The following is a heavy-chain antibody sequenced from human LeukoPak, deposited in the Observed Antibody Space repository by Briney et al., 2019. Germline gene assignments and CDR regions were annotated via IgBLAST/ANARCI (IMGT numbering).Heavy chain of an antibody. D-gene: IGHD6-6*01. Sequence: ASVKVSCKASGYTFTGYYMHWVRQAPGQGLEWMGWINPNSGGTNYAQKFQGRVTMTRDTSISTAYMELSRLRPDDTAVYYCARARGPYSSSSRNWFDPWGQGTLVTVSS. J-gene: IGHJ5*02. CDR2: INPNSGGT. CDR3: ARARGPYSSSSRNWFDP. V-gene: IGHV1-2*02. CDR1: GYTFTGYY.